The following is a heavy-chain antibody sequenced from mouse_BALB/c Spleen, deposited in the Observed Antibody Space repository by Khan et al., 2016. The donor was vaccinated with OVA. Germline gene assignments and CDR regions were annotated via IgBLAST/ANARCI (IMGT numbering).Heavy chain of an antibody. CDR2: INTYTGEP. CDR1: GYTFTNYG. Sequence: IQLVQSGPELKKPGETVKISCKASGYTFTNYGMNWVKQAPGKGLKWMGWINTYTGEPTYADDFKGRFVFSLETSASTAYLQISNLKNEDMTKYFCARIASYWYSDVWGAGTTVTVSS. V-gene: IGHV9-1*02. CDR3: ARIASYWYSDV. J-gene: IGHJ1*01.